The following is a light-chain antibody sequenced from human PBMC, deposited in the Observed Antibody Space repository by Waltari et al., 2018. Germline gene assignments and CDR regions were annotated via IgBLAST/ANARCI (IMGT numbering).Light chain of an antibody. CDR1: YSNVRRQT. V-gene: IGLV1-44*01. CDR2: SDS. Sequence: QSVLTQPPSASGTPGQRVTISCSGSYSNVRRQTVNWYQHLQGTAPKPPFYSDSPRPSGVPARFSGSKSGTSASLAITGLQSEDEADYYCATEDRLNGPIFGGGTKLTVL. J-gene: IGLJ2*01. CDR3: ATEDRLNGPI.